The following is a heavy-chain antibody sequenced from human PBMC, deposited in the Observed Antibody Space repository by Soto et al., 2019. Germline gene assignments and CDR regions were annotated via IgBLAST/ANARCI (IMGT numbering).Heavy chain of an antibody. CDR3: ARNWLRKINCYFDL. CDR1: GFTFSSYS. CDR2: ISSSSSTI. J-gene: IGHJ2*01. D-gene: IGHD5-12*01. Sequence: EVQLVESGGGLVQPGGSLRLSCAASGFTFSSYSMNWVRQAPGKGLEWVSYISSSSSTIYYADSVKGRFTISRDNAKNSLYLQMNSLRAEDTAVYYCARNWLRKINCYFDLWGRGTLVTVSS. V-gene: IGHV3-48*01.